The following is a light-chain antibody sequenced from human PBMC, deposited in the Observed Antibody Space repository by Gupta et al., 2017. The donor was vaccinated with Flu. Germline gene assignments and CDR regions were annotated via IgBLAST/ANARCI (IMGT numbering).Light chain of an antibody. J-gene: IGKJ3*01. CDR2: AAS. V-gene: IGKV1-39*01. CDR3: QQSDSTLGG. Sequence: DIQMTQSPSSLSASVGDRVTITCRASQSISSYLNWYQQKPGKAPKLLIYAASSLQSGVPSRFSGSGSGTDFTLTISSLQPEDFATYYCQQSDSTLGGFGPGTKVDIK. CDR1: QSISSY.